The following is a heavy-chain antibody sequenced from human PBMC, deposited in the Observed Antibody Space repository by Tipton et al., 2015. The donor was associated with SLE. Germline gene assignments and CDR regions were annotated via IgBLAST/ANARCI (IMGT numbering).Heavy chain of an antibody. V-gene: IGHV4-59*11. CDR3: AREFLNPVTTVHYYFDL. Sequence: TLSLTCTVSGGSLRNHYWCWIRQPPGNGLEWIANIYYTGNANYNPSLKSRVTMSVDTSKNHFSLKLISVTAADPAVYYCAREFLNPVTTVHYYFDLWGRGTLVTVSS. D-gene: IGHD4-11*01. J-gene: IGHJ2*01. CDR2: IYYTGNA. CDR1: GGSLRNHY.